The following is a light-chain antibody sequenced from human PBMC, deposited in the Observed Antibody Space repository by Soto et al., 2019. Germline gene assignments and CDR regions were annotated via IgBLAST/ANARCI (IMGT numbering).Light chain of an antibody. CDR2: DAS. J-gene: IGKJ2*01. CDR1: QDIKRN. Sequence: DIQMTQSPSSLSASVGARVTITCQASQDIKRNMNWFQQRPGEAPQLLIYDASKLEAGAPSRFSGGGSGTDFTFTITSLQPEDVATYFCQQYVYLPYSVGKETKLEIK. CDR3: QQYVYLPYS. V-gene: IGKV1-33*01.